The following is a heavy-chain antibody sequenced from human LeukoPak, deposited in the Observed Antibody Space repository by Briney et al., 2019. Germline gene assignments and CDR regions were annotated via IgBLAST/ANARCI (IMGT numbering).Heavy chain of an antibody. CDR2: INTDGSGP. Sequence: GGPLTLSCAPSGYTFSKYWMHWLRQAPGKGRVWVSRINTDGSGPRYAESVRGRFTISRDNAKTTLYLQMSSLRAEDTAVYYCARSVPLQAAFDIWGQGTMVTVSS. J-gene: IGHJ3*02. CDR1: GYTFSKYW. CDR3: ARSVPLQAAFDI. V-gene: IGHV3-74*01.